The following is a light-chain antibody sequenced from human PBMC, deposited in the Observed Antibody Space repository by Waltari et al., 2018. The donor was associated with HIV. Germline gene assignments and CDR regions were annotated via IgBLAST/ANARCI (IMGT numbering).Light chain of an antibody. CDR2: DVN. J-gene: IGLJ1*01. CDR1: SNDVGGYNY. V-gene: IGLV2-8*01. Sequence: QSALTQPPSASGSPGQSVTISCTGTSNDVGGYNYVSWYQQHPGKAPQLMIYDVNRRPAGVPARFSGSKSGNTASLTVSGLQAEDEADYFCSSYAGSSSFVFGTGTKVTVL. CDR3: SSYAGSSSFV.